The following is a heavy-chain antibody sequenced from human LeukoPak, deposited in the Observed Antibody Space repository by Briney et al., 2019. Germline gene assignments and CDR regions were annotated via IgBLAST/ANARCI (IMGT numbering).Heavy chain of an antibody. CDR1: AFTFSTYA. V-gene: IGHV3-30-3*01. D-gene: IGHD5-18*01. Sequence: GGSLRLSCAASAFTFSTYAMHWVRQAPGKGLKWVAVISYDGSNKYYADSVKGRFTISRDNSKNTLYLQMNSLRAEDTAVYYCARDLSGYSYGLCDYWGQGTLVTVSS. J-gene: IGHJ4*02. CDR3: ARDLSGYSYGLCDY. CDR2: ISYDGSNK.